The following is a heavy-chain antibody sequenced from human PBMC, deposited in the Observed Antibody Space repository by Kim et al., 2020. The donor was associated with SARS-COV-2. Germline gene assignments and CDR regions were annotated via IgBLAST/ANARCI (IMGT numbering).Heavy chain of an antibody. CDR2: TTI. J-gene: IGHJ3*02. V-gene: IGHV3-48*02. Sequence: TTIHYSDAVKSRFTVSRDNAKNSLSLLMNSLRDEDTAVYYCVRESADAFDIWGQGTMVTVSS. CDR3: VRESADAFDI.